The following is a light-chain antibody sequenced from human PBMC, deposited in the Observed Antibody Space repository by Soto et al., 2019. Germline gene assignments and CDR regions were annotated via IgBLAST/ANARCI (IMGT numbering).Light chain of an antibody. V-gene: IGLV2-14*03. Sequence: QSALTQPASVSGSPGQSITISCTGASSDIGDYNYVSWYQQHPGKAPKLMIYDVTNRPSGVSNRFSGSKSGNTASLTISGGQADDEADYYCSSYTRSGIPGVLFGGGTKLTVL. CDR1: SSDIGDYNY. CDR3: SSYTRSGIPGVL. CDR2: DVT. J-gene: IGLJ2*01.